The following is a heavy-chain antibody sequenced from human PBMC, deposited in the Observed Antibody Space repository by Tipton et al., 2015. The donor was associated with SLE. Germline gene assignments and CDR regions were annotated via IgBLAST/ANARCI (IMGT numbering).Heavy chain of an antibody. V-gene: IGHV1-18*04. CDR1: GYTFSSYA. CDR3: ARREVGVATYYYYAMDV. CDR2: SSVSNGNS. D-gene: IGHD5-12*01. Sequence: QVQLVQSGAEVKKPGASVKVSCKASGYTFSSYAITWVRQAPGQGLEWMGWSSVSNGNSNYAQNLQDRLTMTTDTSTSTAYMELKNLRADDTAVYFCARREVGVATYYYYAMDVWGQGTTVTVSS. J-gene: IGHJ6*02.